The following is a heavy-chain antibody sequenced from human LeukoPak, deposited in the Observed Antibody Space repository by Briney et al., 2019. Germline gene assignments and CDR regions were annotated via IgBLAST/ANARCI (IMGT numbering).Heavy chain of an antibody. J-gene: IGHJ6*03. Sequence: GGSLRLSCAASGITFSIFGMSWVRQAPGKGLEWVSAITGSGGSTYYADSVKGRFTISRDNSKNTLYLQMNSLRAEDTAVYYCAKDYKASITMVRGIFYYYYMDVWGKGTTVTISS. D-gene: IGHD3-10*01. CDR2: ITGSGGST. CDR3: AKDYKASITMVRGIFYYYYMDV. V-gene: IGHV3-23*01. CDR1: GITFSIFG.